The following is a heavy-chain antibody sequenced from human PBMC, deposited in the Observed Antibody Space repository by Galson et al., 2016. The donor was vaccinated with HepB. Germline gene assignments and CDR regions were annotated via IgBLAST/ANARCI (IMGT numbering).Heavy chain of an antibody. CDR1: GYTFTSFY. CDR2: ITPSGRST. CDR3: ARGRGTFGY. J-gene: IGHJ4*02. D-gene: IGHD3-10*01. Sequence: SVKVSCKASGYTFTSFYMHWVRQAPGQGLEWMGVITPSGRSTSYAQNFQGRVTMTRNTSISTAYMELSSLTSEDTAIYFCARGRGTFGYWGQGSLVTVSS. V-gene: IGHV1-46*01.